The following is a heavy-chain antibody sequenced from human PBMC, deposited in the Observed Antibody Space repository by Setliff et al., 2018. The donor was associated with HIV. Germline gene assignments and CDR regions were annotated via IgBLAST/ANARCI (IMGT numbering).Heavy chain of an antibody. CDR1: GFTFGDYA. CDR3: TRDKGYAFDI. V-gene: IGHV3-49*04. J-gene: IGHJ3*02. Sequence: PGGSLRLSCTTSGFTFGDYAMNWVRQAPGKGLEWVGFIRTRDYGATTEYAASVKGRFTVSRDDSKSIAYLQINSLKTEDTAVYYCTRDKGYAFDIWGQGTMVTVSS. D-gene: IGHD5-18*01. CDR2: IRTRDYGATT.